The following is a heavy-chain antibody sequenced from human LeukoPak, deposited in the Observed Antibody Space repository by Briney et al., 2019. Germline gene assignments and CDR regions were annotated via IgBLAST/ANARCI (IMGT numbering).Heavy chain of an antibody. J-gene: IGHJ4*02. CDR3: ARDTGFSMVRGILF. CDR1: GYTLTELS. D-gene: IGHD3-10*01. V-gene: IGHV7-4-1*02. Sequence: ASVKVSCKVSGYTLTELSMHWVRQAPGQGLEWMGWINTNTGNPTYAQGFTGRFVFSLDTSVSTAYLQISSLKAEDTAVYYCARDTGFSMVRGILFWGQGTLVTVSS. CDR2: INTNTGNP.